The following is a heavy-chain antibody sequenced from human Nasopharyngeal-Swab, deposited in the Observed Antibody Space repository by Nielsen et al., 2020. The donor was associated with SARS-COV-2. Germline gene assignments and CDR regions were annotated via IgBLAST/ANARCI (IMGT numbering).Heavy chain of an antibody. CDR3: ARDQGSSWYTYYYYGMDV. Sequence: GGSLRLTCAASGFTFSSYAMHWVRQAPGKGLEWVAVISYDGSKKYYADSVKGLFTISSDNSKNTLYLQMNSLRAEDTAVYYCARDQGSSWYTYYYYGMDVWGQGTTVTVSS. V-gene: IGHV3-30-3*01. D-gene: IGHD6-13*01. CDR2: ISYDGSKK. CDR1: GFTFSSYA. J-gene: IGHJ6*02.